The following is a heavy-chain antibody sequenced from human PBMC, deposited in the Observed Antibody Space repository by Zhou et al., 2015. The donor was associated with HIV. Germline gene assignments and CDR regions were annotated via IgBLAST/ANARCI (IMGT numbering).Heavy chain of an antibody. J-gene: IGHJ4*02. CDR1: GYTFTGYY. Sequence: QVQLVQSGAEVKKPGASVKVSCKASGYTFTGYYMHWVRQAPGQGLEWMGRINPNSGGTNYAQKFQGRVTMTRDTSISTAYMELSRLRSDDTAVYYCARVSGDDYGDYVGFVDYWGQGTLVTVSS. CDR3: ARVSGDDYGDYVGFVDY. V-gene: IGHV1-2*06. CDR2: INPNSGGT. D-gene: IGHD4-17*01.